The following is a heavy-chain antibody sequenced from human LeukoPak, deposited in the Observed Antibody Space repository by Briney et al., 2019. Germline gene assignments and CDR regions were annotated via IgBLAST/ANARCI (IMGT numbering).Heavy chain of an antibody. V-gene: IGHV3-21*01. Sequence: GGSLRLSCAASGFTFSSYSMNWVRQAPGKGLEWVSSISSSSSYIYYADSVKGRFTISRDNAKNSLYLQMNSLRAEDTAVYYCARDAYVGRIAVASTYDYWGQGTLVTVSS. J-gene: IGHJ4*02. CDR2: ISSSSSYI. CDR1: GFTFSSYS. D-gene: IGHD6-19*01. CDR3: ARDAYVGRIAVASTYDY.